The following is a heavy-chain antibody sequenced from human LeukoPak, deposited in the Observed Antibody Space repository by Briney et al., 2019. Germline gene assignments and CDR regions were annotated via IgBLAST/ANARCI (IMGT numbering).Heavy chain of an antibody. J-gene: IGHJ4*02. CDR1: GYTFTGYY. CDR3: ARIDCSGGPCDY. Sequence: GASVKVSRKASGYTFTGYYMHWVRQAPGQGLEWMGRINPNSGGTNYAQKFQGRVTMTRDTSISTAYMELSRLRSDDTAVYYCARIDCSGGPCDYWGQGTLVTVSS. D-gene: IGHD2-15*01. V-gene: IGHV1-2*06. CDR2: INPNSGGT.